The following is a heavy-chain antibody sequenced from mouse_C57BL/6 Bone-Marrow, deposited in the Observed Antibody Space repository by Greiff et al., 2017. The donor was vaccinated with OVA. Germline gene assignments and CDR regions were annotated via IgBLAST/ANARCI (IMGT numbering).Heavy chain of an antibody. CDR2: ISDGGSYT. J-gene: IGHJ2*01. V-gene: IGHV5-4*01. D-gene: IGHD1-1*01. CDR1: GFTFSSYA. CDR3: AREATTVVATDY. Sequence: EVKVVESGGGLVKPGGSLKLSCAASGFTFSSYAMSWVRQTPEKRLEWVATISDGGSYTYYPDNVKGRFTISRDNAKNNLYLQMSHLKSEDTAMYYCAREATTVVATDYWGQGTTLTVSS.